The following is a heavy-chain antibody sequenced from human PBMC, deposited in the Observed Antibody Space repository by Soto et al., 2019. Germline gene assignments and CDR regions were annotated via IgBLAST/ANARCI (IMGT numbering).Heavy chain of an antibody. V-gene: IGHV3-48*01. D-gene: IGHD3-22*01. CDR2: ISSSSRTI. Sequence: EVQLVESGGGLVQPGGSLRLSCAASGFTFSSYSMNWVRQAPGTGLEWVSYISSSSRTIYYADSVKGRFTISRDNSNNSLYLQVNSLRADDTAVYYLARDRFDYYDSSGYWRFDPWGQGTLVTVSS. CDR3: ARDRFDYYDSSGYWRFDP. CDR1: GFTFSSYS. J-gene: IGHJ5*02.